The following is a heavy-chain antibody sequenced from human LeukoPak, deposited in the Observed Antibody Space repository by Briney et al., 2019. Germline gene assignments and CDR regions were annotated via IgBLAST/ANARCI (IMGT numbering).Heavy chain of an antibody. J-gene: IGHJ4*02. CDR3: ARGFRDDYNAYFDY. CDR2: ISSNGAST. D-gene: IGHD5-24*01. CDR1: GFTFSSYP. V-gene: IGHV3-64*01. Sequence: GGSLRLSCAASGFTFSSYPMHWVRQAPGKGLEYVSAISSNGASTYYAKSVKGRFTISRDNSKNTLYLQMGSLTAEDMAVYYCARGFRDDYNAYFDYWGQGTLVTVSS.